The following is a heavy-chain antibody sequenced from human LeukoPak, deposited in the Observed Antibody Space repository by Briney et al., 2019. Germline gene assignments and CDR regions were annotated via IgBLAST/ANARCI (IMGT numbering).Heavy chain of an antibody. CDR1: GYTFTDRY. CDR3: ARAVHWSYDS. CDR2: IDPNSGAT. Sequence: GASVKVSCKASGYTFTDRYMHWVRQAPGQGLEWMGWIDPNSGATTYAQKFQGRVSMTRDTSISTAYMELSSLTSDDTAVYYCARAVHWSYDSWGQGTLVTVSS. V-gene: IGHV1-2*02. D-gene: IGHD1-7*01. J-gene: IGHJ4*02.